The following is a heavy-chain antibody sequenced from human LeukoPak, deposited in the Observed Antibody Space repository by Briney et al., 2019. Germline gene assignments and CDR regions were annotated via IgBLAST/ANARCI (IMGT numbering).Heavy chain of an antibody. CDR3: AKGLGWGSYIKTFDY. CDR1: GFTFSSYA. V-gene: IGHV3-23*01. CDR2: ISGSGGST. Sequence: PGGSLRLSCAASGFTFSSYAMSWVRQAPGKGLEWVSAISGSGGSTYYADSVKGRFTISRDNSKNTLYLQMNSLRAEDTAVYYCAKGLGWGSYIKTFDYWGQGTLVTVSS. J-gene: IGHJ4*02. D-gene: IGHD3-16*01.